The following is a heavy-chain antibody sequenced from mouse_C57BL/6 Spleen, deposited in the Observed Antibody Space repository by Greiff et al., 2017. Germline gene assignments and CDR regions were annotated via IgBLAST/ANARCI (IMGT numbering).Heavy chain of an antibody. V-gene: IGHV14-2*01. CDR2: IDPEDGET. J-gene: IGHJ1*03. D-gene: IGHD1-1*01. CDR1: GFNFKDYY. Sequence: EVQLQQSGAEFVKPGASVKLSCTASGFNFKDYYMPWVKQRTEQGLEWIGRIDPEDGETNYAPKFQGKATITADTSTNTSYLQLSSLTSEDTAVYYCASADYYGSSYGWYFDVWGTGTTVTVSS. CDR3: ASADYYGSSYGWYFDV.